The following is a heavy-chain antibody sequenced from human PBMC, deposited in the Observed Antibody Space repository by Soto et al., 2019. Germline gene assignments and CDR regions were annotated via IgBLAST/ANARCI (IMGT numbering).Heavy chain of an antibody. Sequence: QVQLVESGGGVVQPGRSLRLSCAASGFTFSSYAMHWVRQAPGKGLEWVAVISYDGSNKYYADSVKGRFTISRDNSKNTLYLQMNSLRAEDTDVYYCAIDPLWGTAMVLWYFDLWGRGTLVTVSS. CDR3: AIDPLWGTAMVLWYFDL. CDR2: ISYDGSNK. J-gene: IGHJ2*01. D-gene: IGHD5-18*01. V-gene: IGHV3-30-3*01. CDR1: GFTFSSYA.